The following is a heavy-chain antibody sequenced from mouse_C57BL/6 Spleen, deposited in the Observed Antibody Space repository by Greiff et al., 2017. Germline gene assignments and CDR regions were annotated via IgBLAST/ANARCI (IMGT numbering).Heavy chain of an antibody. CDR3: ARNLRRVRRPTAEDATPYAMDD. Sequence: VQLKESGAELMKPGASVKLSCKATGYTFTGYWIEWVKQRPGHGLEWIGEIFPGSGSTNYNEKFKGKATFTADTPSNTAYMQLSSLTTEDSAIYYCARNLRRVRRPTAEDATPYAMDDWGQGTSVTVSS. CDR2: IFPGSGST. CDR1: GYTFTGYW. D-gene: IGHD2-2*01. J-gene: IGHJ4*01. V-gene: IGHV1-9*01.